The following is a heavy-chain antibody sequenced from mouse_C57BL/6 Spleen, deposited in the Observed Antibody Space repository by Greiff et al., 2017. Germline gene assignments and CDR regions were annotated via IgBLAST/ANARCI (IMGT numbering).Heavy chain of an antibody. CDR3: ARSDYYGSSTYFDY. D-gene: IGHD1-1*01. Sequence: VQLQQSGPELVKPGASVKISCKASGYAFSSSWMNWVKQRPGKGLEWIGRIYPGDGDTNYNGKFKGKATLTADKSSSTAYMQLSSLTSEDSAVYFCARSDYYGSSTYFDYWGQGTTLTVSS. J-gene: IGHJ2*01. CDR2: IYPGDGDT. CDR1: GYAFSSSW. V-gene: IGHV1-82*01.